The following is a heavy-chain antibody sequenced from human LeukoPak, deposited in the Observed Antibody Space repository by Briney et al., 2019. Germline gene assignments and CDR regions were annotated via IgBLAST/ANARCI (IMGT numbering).Heavy chain of an antibody. V-gene: IGHV4-59*08. CDR1: GGSISNYY. J-gene: IGHJ4*02. CDR2: IYYSGST. CDR3: ARHPRSDYGDYIPHYNFDY. D-gene: IGHD4-17*01. Sequence: NTSETLSLTYTVSGGSISNYYWSWIRQPPGKGLEWIGYIYYSGSTNYNPSLKSRVTISVDTSKNQFSLRLSSVTAADSAVYYCARHPRSDYGDYIPHYNFDYWGQGTLVTVS.